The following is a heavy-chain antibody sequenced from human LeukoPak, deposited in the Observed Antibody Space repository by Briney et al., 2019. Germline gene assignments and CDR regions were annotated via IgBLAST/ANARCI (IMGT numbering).Heavy chain of an antibody. V-gene: IGHV4-39*07. D-gene: IGHD1-1*01. Sequence: SETLSLTCTVSGGSISSSSYYWGWIRQPPGKGLEWIGSIYYSGSTYYNPSLKSRVTISVDTSKNQFSLKLSSVTAADTAVYYCVRGVPNDWYFDLWGSGTLVSISS. CDR1: GGSISSSSYY. J-gene: IGHJ2*01. CDR2: IYYSGST. CDR3: VRGVPNDWYFDL.